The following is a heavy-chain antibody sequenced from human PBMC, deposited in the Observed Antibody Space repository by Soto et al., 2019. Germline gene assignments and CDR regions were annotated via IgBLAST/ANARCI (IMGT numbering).Heavy chain of an antibody. D-gene: IGHD2-8*02. V-gene: IGHV4-59*01. CDR3: ARGGGVYYVDY. CDR2: IYYSGIT. CDR1: GGSISSYY. J-gene: IGHJ4*02. Sequence: QVQLQESGPGLVKPSETLSLTCTVSGGSISSYYWSWIRQPPGKGLEWIGYIYYSGITDYNPSLKSPVTISVDTSKSQFSLKLSSVTAADTAVYYCARGGGVYYVDYWGQGTLVTVSS.